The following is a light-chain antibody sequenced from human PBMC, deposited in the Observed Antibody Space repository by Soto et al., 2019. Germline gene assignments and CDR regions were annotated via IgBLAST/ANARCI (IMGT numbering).Light chain of an antibody. Sequence: QSALTQPASVSGSPGQSITISCTGTSSDVGSYNYVSWYQQHPGKAPKLMIYDVSNRPSGVSNRFSGSKSGNTASLTISGLXXXXXXXYYCSSYTSSSTLYVFGTGTKLTVL. J-gene: IGLJ1*01. V-gene: IGLV2-14*01. CDR3: SSYTSSSTLYV. CDR2: DVS. CDR1: SSDVGSYNY.